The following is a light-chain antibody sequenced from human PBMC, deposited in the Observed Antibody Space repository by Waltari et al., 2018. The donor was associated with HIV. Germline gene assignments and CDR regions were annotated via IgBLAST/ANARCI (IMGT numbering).Light chain of an antibody. Sequence: QSALTQPASVSGSHGQSLNISCTASSRHDAASHYVSLYQPHPGKAPKPMIYDVSNRPSVVSNRFSGSKSGNTASLTISGLQAEDEADYYCSSYTSSSTPYVFGTGTKVTVL. CDR1: SRHDAASHY. J-gene: IGLJ1*01. CDR2: DVS. V-gene: IGLV2-14*01. CDR3: SSYTSSSTPYV.